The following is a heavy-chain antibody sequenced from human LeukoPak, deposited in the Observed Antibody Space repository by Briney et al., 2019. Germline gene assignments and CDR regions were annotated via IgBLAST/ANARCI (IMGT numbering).Heavy chain of an antibody. CDR1: GGSISSGGYS. CDR3: ARESRAGVFDY. D-gene: IGHD3-10*01. CDR2: IYHSGST. Sequence: SETLSLTCAVSGGSISSGGYSWSWIRQPPGKGLEWIGYIYHSGSTYYNPSLKSRVTISVDRSKNQFSLKLSSVTAADTAVYYCARESRAGVFDYWGQGTLVTVSS. J-gene: IGHJ4*02. V-gene: IGHV4-30-2*01.